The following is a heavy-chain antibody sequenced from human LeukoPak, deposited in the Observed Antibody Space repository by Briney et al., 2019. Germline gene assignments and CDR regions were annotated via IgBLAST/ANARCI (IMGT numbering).Heavy chain of an antibody. D-gene: IGHD6-13*01. J-gene: IGHJ6*03. CDR1: DGSISSYY. V-gene: IGHV4-59*01. CDR2: IYNSGIT. CDR3: ARDHLPAAAPGYYMDV. Sequence: SETLSLTCSVSDGSISSYYWSWIRQLPGKGLEWIGYIYNSGITNYNPSLKSRVTMLVDTSKNQFSLMLRSVSAADTAVYYCARDHLPAAAPGYYMDVWGKGTTVTVSS.